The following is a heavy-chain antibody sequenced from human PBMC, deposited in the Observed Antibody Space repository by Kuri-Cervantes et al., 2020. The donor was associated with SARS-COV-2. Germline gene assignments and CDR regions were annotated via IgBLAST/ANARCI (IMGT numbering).Heavy chain of an antibody. CDR1: GYSISSSYY. J-gene: IGHJ5*02. CDR2: IYHSGST. Sequence: SDILSPTVAVSGYSISSSYYWGWTRQPPGNGREWIGSIYHSGSTYYNPSLKSRSTISVDTSTNQFSLKLSSVSAADTAVYFCARHSPGFLEWLSWFDPWGQGTLVTVSS. D-gene: IGHD3-3*01. CDR3: ARHSPGFLEWLSWFDP. V-gene: IGHV4-38-2*01.